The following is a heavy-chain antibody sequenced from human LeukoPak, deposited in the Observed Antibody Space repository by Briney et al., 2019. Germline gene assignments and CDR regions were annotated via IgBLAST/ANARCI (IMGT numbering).Heavy chain of an antibody. J-gene: IGHJ4*02. CDR1: GYTLTELS. D-gene: IGHD3-10*01. CDR3: ATNGYYYGSGDNRIFDY. V-gene: IGHV1-24*01. Sequence: ASVKVSCKVSGYTLTELSMHWVRQAPGKGLEWMGGFDPEDGETIYAQKFQGRVTMTEDTSTDTAYMELSSLRSEDTAVYYCATNGYYYGSGDNRIFDYWGQGTLVTVS. CDR2: FDPEDGET.